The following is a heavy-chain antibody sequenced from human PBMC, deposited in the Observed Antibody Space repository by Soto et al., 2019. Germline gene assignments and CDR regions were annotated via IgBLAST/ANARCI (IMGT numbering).Heavy chain of an antibody. CDR3: AREGRLQSLGY. V-gene: IGHV4-30-4*01. CDR2: IFFNGET. Sequence: QVQWQEAGPGLVKPSQTLSLTCTVSGGSISNPDYYWTRIRQPPGKGLEWIGSIFFNGETSYNPSRKSRLNISLATSKNHFSLILRSVTASDTAVYFCAREGRLQSLGYWCQGTLVTGST. D-gene: IGHD4-4*01. J-gene: IGHJ4*02. CDR1: GGSISNPDYY.